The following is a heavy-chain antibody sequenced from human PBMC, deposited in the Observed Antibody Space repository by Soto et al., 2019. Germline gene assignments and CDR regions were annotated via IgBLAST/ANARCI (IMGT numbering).Heavy chain of an antibody. V-gene: IGHV3-15*01. Sequence: GGSLRLSCAASGFTFNNAWMSWVRQAPGKGLEWVGRIKGEADGGTTDYAAPVKGRITISRDHSKDTLYLQMNSLKTEDTAVYYCTTGLSNGYYNFDYWGQGTPGHRLL. CDR3: TTGLSNGYYNFDY. CDR2: IKGEADGGTT. J-gene: IGHJ4*02. CDR1: GFTFNNAW. D-gene: IGHD3-22*01.